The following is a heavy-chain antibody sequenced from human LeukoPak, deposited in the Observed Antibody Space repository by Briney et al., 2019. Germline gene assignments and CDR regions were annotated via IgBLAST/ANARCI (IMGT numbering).Heavy chain of an antibody. Sequence: SETLSLTCTVSGGSISSSSYYWGWIRQPPGKGLEWIGEINHSGSTNYNPSLKSRVTISVDTSKNQFSLKLSSVTAADTAVYYCARSVAENWFDPWGQGTLVTVSS. CDR3: ARSVAENWFDP. J-gene: IGHJ5*02. D-gene: IGHD6-19*01. CDR1: GGSISSSSYY. CDR2: INHSGST. V-gene: IGHV4-39*07.